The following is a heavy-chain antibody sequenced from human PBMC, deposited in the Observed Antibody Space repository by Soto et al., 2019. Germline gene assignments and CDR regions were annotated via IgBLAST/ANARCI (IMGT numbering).Heavy chain of an antibody. CDR3: ARAIGPTPFDY. D-gene: IGHD3-22*01. CDR2: IGTAGDT. Sequence: PVGSLRLSCSASGFTFSSYDMHWVRQGPGKGLEWVSAIGTAGDTNYAGSVKGRFTISRENAKNSLYLQMNSLRAGDTAIYFCARAIGPTPFDYWGQGTLVTVSS. CDR1: GFTFSSYD. J-gene: IGHJ4*02. V-gene: IGHV3-13*04.